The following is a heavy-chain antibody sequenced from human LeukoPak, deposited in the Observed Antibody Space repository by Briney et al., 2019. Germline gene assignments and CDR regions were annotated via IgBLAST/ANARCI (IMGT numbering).Heavy chain of an antibody. CDR2: IWYDGSNK. J-gene: IGHJ3*02. D-gene: IGHD3-22*01. CDR3: AKARPPYDSSGYDAFDI. CDR1: GFTFSSYG. V-gene: IGHV3-33*06. Sequence: GGSLRLSCAASGFTFSSYGMHWVRQAPGKGLEWVAVIWYDGSNKYYADSVKGRFTISRDNSENTLYLQMNSLRAEDTAVYYCAKARPPYDSSGYDAFDIWGQGTMVTVSS.